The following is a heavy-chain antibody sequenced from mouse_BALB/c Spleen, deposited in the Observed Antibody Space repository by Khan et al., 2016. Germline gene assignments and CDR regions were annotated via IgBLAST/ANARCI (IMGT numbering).Heavy chain of an antibody. V-gene: IGHV6-6*02. CDR3: TRGIYYGSRYAMDY. D-gene: IGHD1-1*01. CDR1: GFTFSNYW. CDR2: IRLKSNNYAT. Sequence: EVQLQESGGGLVQPGGSMKLSCVASGFTFSNYWMNWVRQSPEKGLEWVAEIRLKSNNYATHYAESVKGRFTISRDDSKSSVYLQMNNLRAEDTGIYYCTRGIYYGSRYAMDYWGKGTSVTVSS. J-gene: IGHJ4*01.